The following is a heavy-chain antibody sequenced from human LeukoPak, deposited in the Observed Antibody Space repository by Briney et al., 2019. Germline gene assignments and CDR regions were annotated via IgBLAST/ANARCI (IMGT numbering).Heavy chain of an antibody. CDR3: ATLSGWNYGGFDY. Sequence: GGSLRLSCAASGFTFSNAWMSWVRQAPGKGLEWVGRIKSKTDGGTTDYAAPVKGRFTISRDDSKNTLYLQMNSLRAEDTAVYYCATLSGWNYGGFDYWGQGALVTVSS. CDR1: GFTFSNAW. CDR2: IKSKTDGGTT. D-gene: IGHD1-7*01. J-gene: IGHJ4*02. V-gene: IGHV3-15*01.